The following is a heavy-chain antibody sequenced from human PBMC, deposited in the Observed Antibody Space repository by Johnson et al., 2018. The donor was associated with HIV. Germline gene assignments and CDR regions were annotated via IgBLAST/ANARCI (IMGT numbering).Heavy chain of an antibody. V-gene: IGHV3-30*03. CDR3: ARKVSGAFDI. J-gene: IGHJ3*02. Sequence: QVQLVESGGGVVQPGRSLRLSCAASGFTFTTYGMHWVRQAPGKGLEWVAFISYDGSNKYYADSVKGRFTISRDNSKNTVYLQMNSLRAEDTAVYYCARKVSGAFDIWGQGTMVIVSS. CDR2: ISYDGSNK. CDR1: GFTFTTYG. D-gene: IGHD1-14*01.